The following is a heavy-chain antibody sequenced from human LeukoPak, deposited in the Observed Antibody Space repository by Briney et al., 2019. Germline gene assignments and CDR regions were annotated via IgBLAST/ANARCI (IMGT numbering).Heavy chain of an antibody. CDR3: ARDQQLGRYNWFDP. Sequence: SETLSLTCAVYGGSFSGYYWSWIRQPPGRGLEWIGEINHSGSTNYNPSLKSRVTISVDTSKNQFSLKLSSVTAADTAVYYCARDQQLGRYNWFDPWGQGTLVTVSS. CDR2: INHSGST. D-gene: IGHD6-13*01. J-gene: IGHJ5*02. CDR1: GGSFSGYY. V-gene: IGHV4-34*01.